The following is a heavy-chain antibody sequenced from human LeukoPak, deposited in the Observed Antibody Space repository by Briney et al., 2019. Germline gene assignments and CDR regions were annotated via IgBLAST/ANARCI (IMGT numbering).Heavy chain of an antibody. J-gene: IGHJ5*02. Sequence: ASVKDTCKACGYTFINYCINGVRRATGQELVWMGWISSYNGNTNYAQKLQGRLTITTDTYTNTAYMELRSLRSDETAVYYCARDQEYSYGYAKKPFDPWGKGTGVSVS. CDR3: ARDQEYSYGYAKKPFDP. V-gene: IGHV1-18*01. D-gene: IGHD5-18*01. CDR2: ISSYNGNT. CDR1: GYTFINYC.